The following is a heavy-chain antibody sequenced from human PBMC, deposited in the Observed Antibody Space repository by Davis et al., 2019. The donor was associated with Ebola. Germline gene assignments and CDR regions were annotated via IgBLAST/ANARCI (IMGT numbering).Heavy chain of an antibody. V-gene: IGHV3-23*01. CDR3: AKDTSNVWFDV. CDR2: LGLSADT. J-gene: IGHJ3*01. CDR1: GFISSSYV. D-gene: IGHD6-19*01. Sequence: GGSLRLSCAASGFISSSYVMSWVRHAPGKGLEWVSTLGLSADTYYADSVKGWFTISRDNSKNTLYLQMNSLRVEDTAIYYCAKDTSNVWFDVWGQGTMVTVSS.